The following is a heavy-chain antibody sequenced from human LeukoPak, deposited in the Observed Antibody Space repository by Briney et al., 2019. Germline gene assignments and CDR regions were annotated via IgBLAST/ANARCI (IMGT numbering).Heavy chain of an antibody. V-gene: IGHV4-59*08. CDR2: IYYSGST. D-gene: IGHD3-3*01. CDR1: GGSISSYY. CDR3: ARHTIFGVVIIFDH. J-gene: IGHJ4*02. Sequence: SETLSLTCTVSGGSISSYYWSWIRQPPGKRLEWIGYIYYSGSTNYNPSLKSRVAISVDTSKNQFSLKLSSVTAADTAVYYCARHTIFGVVIIFDHWGQGTLVTVSS.